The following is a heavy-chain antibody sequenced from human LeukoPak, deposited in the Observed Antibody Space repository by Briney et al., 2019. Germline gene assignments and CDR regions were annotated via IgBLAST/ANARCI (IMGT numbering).Heavy chain of an antibody. V-gene: IGHV5-51*01. CDR1: GYSFTSYW. CDR3: ARTLSGYDPAGWFDP. Sequence: GESLKISCKGSGYSFTSYWIGWVRQMPGKGLEWMGIIYPGDSDTRYSPSFQGQVTISADKSISTAYLQWSSLKASDTAMYYCARTLSGYDPAGWFDPWGQGTLVTVSS. CDR2: IYPGDSDT. D-gene: IGHD5-12*01. J-gene: IGHJ5*02.